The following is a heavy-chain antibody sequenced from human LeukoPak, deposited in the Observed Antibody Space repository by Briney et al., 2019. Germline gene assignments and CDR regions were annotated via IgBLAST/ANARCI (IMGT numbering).Heavy chain of an antibody. CDR1: GGSISSYY. CDR3: ARVATIGRHYYYGMDV. Sequence: PSETLSLTCTVSGGSISSYYWSWIRQPPGKGLEWIGYIYYSGSTNYNPSLKSRVTISVGTSKNQFSLKLSSVTAADTAVYYCARVATIGRHYYYGMDVWGKGTTVTVSS. J-gene: IGHJ6*04. V-gene: IGHV4-59*01. D-gene: IGHD5-12*01. CDR2: IYYSGST.